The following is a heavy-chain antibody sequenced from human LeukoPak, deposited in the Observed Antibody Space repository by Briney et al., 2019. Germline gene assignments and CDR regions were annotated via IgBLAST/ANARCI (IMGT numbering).Heavy chain of an antibody. Sequence: TGGSLRLSCAGYDFTVSTNCMSWVRQAPGKGLKWVSVIYSGGKTYYADSVKGRFTISRDNSKNTVYLQMNSLRAEDTAVYYCARVAAGKVIDYWGQGTLVIVSS. CDR3: ARVAAGKVIDY. D-gene: IGHD6-13*01. CDR1: DFTVSTNC. V-gene: IGHV3-53*01. CDR2: IYSGGKT. J-gene: IGHJ4*02.